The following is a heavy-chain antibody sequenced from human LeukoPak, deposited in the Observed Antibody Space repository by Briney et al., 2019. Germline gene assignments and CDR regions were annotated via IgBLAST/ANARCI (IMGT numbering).Heavy chain of an antibody. CDR1: GFTFPNAW. J-gene: IGHJ4*02. CDR3: TTDPGTGVRGY. V-gene: IGHV3-15*01. D-gene: IGHD3-10*01. CDR2: IKSKGNGGTI. Sequence: GGSLRLSCAASGFTFPNAWVNWVRQVPGKGLEWAGHIKSKGNGGTIDYAAPVKGRFTISGDDSKNTVYLQMNSLEIEDTAVYFCTTDPGTGVRGYWGQGTLVTVSS.